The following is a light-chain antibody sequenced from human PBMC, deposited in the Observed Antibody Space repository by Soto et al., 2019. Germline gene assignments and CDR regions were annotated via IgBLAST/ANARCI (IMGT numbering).Light chain of an antibody. J-gene: IGKJ1*01. V-gene: IGKV1-27*01. CDR1: QGISNY. CDR2: AAS. Sequence: DIQMTQSPSSLSASVGDRVTITCRASQGISNYLAWYQQKPGKVPKLLIYAASTLQSGVPSRFSGSGSGTDFTLTISSLQPEDVATYYYQNYNSAPPWTFGQGAKVEIK. CDR3: QNYNSAPPWT.